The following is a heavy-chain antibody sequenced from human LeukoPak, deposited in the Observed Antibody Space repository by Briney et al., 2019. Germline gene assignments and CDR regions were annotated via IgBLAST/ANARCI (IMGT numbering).Heavy chain of an antibody. J-gene: IGHJ4*02. CDR1: GFTFSGYW. D-gene: IGHD3-10*01. CDR3: AKVAKYYYGPETYYFFEQ. Sequence: GGSLRLSCAASGFTFSGYWMTWVRQAPGKGLEWVANIKQDGSEKYYVDSVKGRFTISRDYAKNSLYLQMNSLRVEDTAVYYCAKVAKYYYGPETYYFFEQWGQGTPVTASS. CDR2: IKQDGSEK. V-gene: IGHV3-7*01.